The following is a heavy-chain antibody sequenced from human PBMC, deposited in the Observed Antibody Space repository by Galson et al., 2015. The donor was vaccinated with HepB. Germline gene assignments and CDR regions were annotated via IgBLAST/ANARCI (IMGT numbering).Heavy chain of an antibody. CDR2: INPSGGST. D-gene: IGHD6-13*01. J-gene: IGHJ4*02. Sequence: SVKVSCKASGYTFTSYYMHWVRQAPGQGLEWVGIINPSGGSTSYAQKFQGRVTMTRDTSTSTVYMELSSLRAEDTAVYYCARDYEPRAAAGTHPGYWGQGTLVTVSS. CDR1: GYTFTSYY. V-gene: IGHV1-46*01. CDR3: ARDYEPRAAAGTHPGY.